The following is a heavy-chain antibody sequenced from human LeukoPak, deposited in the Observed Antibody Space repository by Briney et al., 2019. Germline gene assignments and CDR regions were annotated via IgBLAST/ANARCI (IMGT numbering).Heavy chain of an antibody. CDR3: ATGNGGLFDY. D-gene: IGHD2-8*01. Sequence: GGSLRLSCAASGFTFSDYTMNWVRQAPEKGLEWVSSISSSNTYIYYADSVKGRFTISRDNAKNPLYLQMNSLRAEDTAVYYCATGNGGLFDYWGQGTLVTVSS. CDR2: ISSSNTYI. J-gene: IGHJ4*02. V-gene: IGHV3-21*01. CDR1: GFTFSDYT.